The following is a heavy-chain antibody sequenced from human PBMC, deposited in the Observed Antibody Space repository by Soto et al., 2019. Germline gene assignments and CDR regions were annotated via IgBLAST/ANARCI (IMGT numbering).Heavy chain of an antibody. J-gene: IGHJ5*02. D-gene: IGHD2-15*01. CDR2: IYTSGST. Sequence: SETLSLTCTVSGGSISSYYGSWIRQPAGKGLEWIGRIYTSGSTNYNPSLKSRVTMSVDTTKNQFSLKLSSVTAADTAVYYCARDGAEDIVNWFDPWGQGTLVTVSS. CDR1: GGSISSYY. V-gene: IGHV4-4*07. CDR3: ARDGAEDIVNWFDP.